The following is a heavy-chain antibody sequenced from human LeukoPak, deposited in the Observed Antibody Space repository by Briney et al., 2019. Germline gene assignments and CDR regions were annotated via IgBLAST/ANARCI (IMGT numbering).Heavy chain of an antibody. CDR2: INPSGGST. J-gene: IGHJ3*02. D-gene: IGHD3-3*01. V-gene: IGHV1-46*01. CDR1: GYTFTSYY. CDR3: VSHSPRNYDPPHRAKDAFDI. Sequence: ASVKVSCKASGYTFTSYYMHWVRQAPGQGLEWMGIINPSGGSTSYAQKFQGRVTMTRDTSTSTVYMELSSLRSEDTAVYYCVSHSPRNYDPPHRAKDAFDIWGQGTMVTVSS.